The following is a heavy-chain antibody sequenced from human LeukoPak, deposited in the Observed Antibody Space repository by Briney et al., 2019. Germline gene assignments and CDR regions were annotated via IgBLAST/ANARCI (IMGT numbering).Heavy chain of an antibody. CDR3: AKYDILTGTQKE. CDR2: IRYDGSNK. V-gene: IGHV3-30*02. J-gene: IGHJ4*02. CDR1: GFTFSNYG. D-gene: IGHD3-9*01. Sequence: GGSLRLSCAASGFTFSNYGMHWVRQAPGKGLEWVAFIRYDGSNKYYADSVKGRFTISRDNSKNTLYLQMNSLRAEDTAVYYCAKYDILTGTQKEWGQGTLVTVSS.